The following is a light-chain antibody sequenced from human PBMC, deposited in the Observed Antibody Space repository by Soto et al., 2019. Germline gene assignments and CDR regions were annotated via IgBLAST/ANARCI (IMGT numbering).Light chain of an antibody. CDR3: QQYHTDWT. Sequence: DIQMTQSPSTLSASVGDTVTITYRASESIDNWLAWYQQKPGKAPKLLIFAASTLIRGVPSRFSGRGSGTEFTLTISSLQVDDYATFYCQQYHTDWTFGQGTKVEIK. CDR2: AAS. J-gene: IGKJ1*01. V-gene: IGKV1-5*01. CDR1: ESIDNW.